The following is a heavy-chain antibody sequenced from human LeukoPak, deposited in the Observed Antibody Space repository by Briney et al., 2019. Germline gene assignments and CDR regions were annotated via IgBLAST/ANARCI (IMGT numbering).Heavy chain of an antibody. CDR2: ISGSGGRT. V-gene: IGHV3-23*01. J-gene: IGHJ4*02. CDR3: AKDDIVVVPAALDY. D-gene: IGHD2-2*01. Sequence: GGSLRLSCAASGFTFSSYAMRWVRQAPGKGLEGVSAISGSGGRTYYADSVKGRFTISRDNSKNTLYLQMNSLRAEDTAVYYCAKDDIVVVPAALDYWGQGTLVTVSS. CDR1: GFTFSSYA.